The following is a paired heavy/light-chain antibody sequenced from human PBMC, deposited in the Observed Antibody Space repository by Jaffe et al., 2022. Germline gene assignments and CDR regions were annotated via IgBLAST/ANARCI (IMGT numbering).Heavy chain of an antibody. V-gene: IGHV3-48*01. J-gene: IGHJ3*02. CDR2: IGTSDTTL. CDR1: GFPFSAYS. D-gene: IGHD6-19*01. CDR3: ASCSVWPGAFDI. Sequence: EVQLVESGGGLVQPGESLRLSCTASGFPFSAYSMSWVRLAPGKGLEWVSFIGTSDTTLYYADSVKGRFTISRDNAKNSLYLQMNSLRAEDTAVYYCASCSVWPGAFDIWGQGTMVTVSS.
Light chain of an antibody. J-gene: IGKJ2*01. Sequence: DIVMTQSPDSLAVSLGERATINCKSSQSVLYNSNNKNYLAWYRQKPGQPPKLLIYWASTRESGVPDRFSGSGSGTDFTLTISSLQAEDVAVYYCQQYFSPRYTFGQGTKLEIK. CDR3: QQYFSPRYT. CDR2: WAS. CDR1: QSVLYNSNNKNY. V-gene: IGKV4-1*01.